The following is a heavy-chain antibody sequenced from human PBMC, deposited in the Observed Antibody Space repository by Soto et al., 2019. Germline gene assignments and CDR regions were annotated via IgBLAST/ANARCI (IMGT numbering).Heavy chain of an antibody. J-gene: IGHJ4*02. D-gene: IGHD2-15*01. CDR2: INHSGST. Sequence: QVQLQQWGAGLLKPSETLSLTCAVYGGSFSGYYWSWIRQPPGKGLEWIGEINHSGSTNYNPSLKSRVTISVDTTKHPFSLKLSSVTAADTAVYYCARVFRSGGSCYSELDYWGQGTLVTVSS. CDR3: ARVFRSGGSCYSELDY. V-gene: IGHV4-34*01. CDR1: GGSFSGYY.